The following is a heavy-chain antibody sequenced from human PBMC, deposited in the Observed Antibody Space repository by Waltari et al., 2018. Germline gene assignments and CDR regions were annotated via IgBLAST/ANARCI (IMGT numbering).Heavy chain of an antibody. Sequence: RLSCAASGFTFSSYAMHWVRQAPGKGLEWVAVISYDGSNKYYADSVKGRFTISRDNSKNTLYLQMNSLRAEDTAVYYCARDRDYDSSGYDFDYWGQGTLVTVSS. CDR1: GFTFSSYA. CDR2: ISYDGSNK. J-gene: IGHJ4*02. D-gene: IGHD3-22*01. V-gene: IGHV3-30-3*01. CDR3: ARDRDYDSSGYDFDY.